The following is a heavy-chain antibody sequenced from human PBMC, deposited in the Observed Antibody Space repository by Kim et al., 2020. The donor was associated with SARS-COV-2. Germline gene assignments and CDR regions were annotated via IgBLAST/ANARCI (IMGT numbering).Heavy chain of an antibody. CDR2: FYSGNT. J-gene: IGHJ2*01. CDR3: ARNGGLCIGVSWY. CDR1: GDSITSSRFF. V-gene: IGHV4-39*01. D-gene: IGHD2-15*01. Sequence: SETLSLTCIVSGDSITSSRFFWGWVRQPPGKGLEWIGSFYSGNTYYNPSLESRVTISVDTSKNAFSLKLTSVSAAEPAVYSWARNGGLCIGVSWY.